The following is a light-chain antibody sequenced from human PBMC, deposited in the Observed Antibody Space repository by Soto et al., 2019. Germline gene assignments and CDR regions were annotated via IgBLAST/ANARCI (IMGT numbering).Light chain of an antibody. CDR3: QQGNSFPFT. Sequence: DIQMTQSPSSVSASVGDRVSITCRASQGISNWLALYQQKQGRDPKLLIYAASSLQSGVSSRFSGIRSGTDFTLTLSILQPEDFETYYCQQGNSFPFTFGPGTKVDIK. J-gene: IGKJ3*01. V-gene: IGKV1D-12*01. CDR1: QGISNW. CDR2: AAS.